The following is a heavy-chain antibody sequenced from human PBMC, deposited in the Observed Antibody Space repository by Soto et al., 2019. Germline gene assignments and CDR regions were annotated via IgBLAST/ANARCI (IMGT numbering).Heavy chain of an antibody. CDR1: GGSISSGGYY. CDR3: ARAYSPRGRFDP. CDR2: IYYSGST. Sequence: SSETLSLTCTVSGGSISSGGYYWSWIRQHPGKGLEWIGYIYYSGSTYYNPSLKSRVTISVDTSKNQFSLKLSSVTAADTAVYYCARAYSPRGRFDPWGQGTLVTVSS. D-gene: IGHD3-10*01. J-gene: IGHJ5*02. V-gene: IGHV4-31*03.